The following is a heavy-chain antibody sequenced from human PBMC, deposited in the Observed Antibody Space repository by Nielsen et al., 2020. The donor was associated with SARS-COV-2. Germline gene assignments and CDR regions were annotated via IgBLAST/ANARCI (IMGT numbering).Heavy chain of an antibody. D-gene: IGHD1-26*01. CDR2: ISGGADRT. V-gene: IGHV3-23*01. J-gene: IGHJ4*02. CDR1: GFTFSNYA. CDR3: AKWLEGVMGDYFDY. Sequence: GESPKISCAASGFTFSNYAMTWARQAPGKGLEWVSSISGGADRTYYADSVKGRFTILRDDSKNTLYLQMNSLRDEDTAIYYCAKWLEGVMGDYFDYWGQGTLVTVSS.